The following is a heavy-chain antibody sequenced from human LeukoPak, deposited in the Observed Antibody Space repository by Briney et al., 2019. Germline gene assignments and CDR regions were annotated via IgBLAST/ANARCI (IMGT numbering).Heavy chain of an antibody. Sequence: ASVKVSCKASGYTLTSYAMHWVRQAPGQRLEWMGWINAGNGNTKYSQKFQGRVTITRDTSASTAYMELSSLRSEDTAVYYCARGITIVRGVIPFDYWGQGTLVTVSS. CDR1: GYTLTSYA. CDR2: INAGNGNT. CDR3: ARGITIVRGVIPFDY. D-gene: IGHD3-10*01. J-gene: IGHJ4*02. V-gene: IGHV1-3*01.